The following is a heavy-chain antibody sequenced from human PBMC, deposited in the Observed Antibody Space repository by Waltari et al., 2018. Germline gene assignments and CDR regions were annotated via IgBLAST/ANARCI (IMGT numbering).Heavy chain of an antibody. D-gene: IGHD2-15*01. CDR1: GFLFSGAD. CDR3: TQTGCWMHMDYFES. V-gene: IGHV3-73*02. J-gene: IGHJ4*02. CDR2: IKRKSKDFAT. Sequence: EAQLEEAGGGLVQPGGSLKLSCAASGFLFSGADIHWVRQASGKGLVLVGSIKRKSKDFATAYGESVRGMFTISRDDSVNMAYLQMSNLKTEDTATYYCTQTGCWMHMDYFESWGQGTLVTVSS.